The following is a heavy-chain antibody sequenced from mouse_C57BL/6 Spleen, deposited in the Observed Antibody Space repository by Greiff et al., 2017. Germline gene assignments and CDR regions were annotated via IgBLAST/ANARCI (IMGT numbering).Heavy chain of an antibody. CDR2: ILPGSGST. J-gene: IGHJ2*01. CDR1: GYTFTGYW. V-gene: IGHV1-9*01. CDR3: ARGGPYYYGPYFDY. Sequence: QVQLQQSGAELMKPGASVKLSCKATGYTFTGYWIEWVKQRPGHGLEWIGEILPGSGSTNYNETFKGKATFTANTSSNTAYMPLSSLTTEDSAIYYCARGGPYYYGPYFDYWGQGTTLTVSS. D-gene: IGHD1-1*01.